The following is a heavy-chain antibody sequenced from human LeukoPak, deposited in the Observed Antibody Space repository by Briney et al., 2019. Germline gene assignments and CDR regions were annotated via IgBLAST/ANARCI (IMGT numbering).Heavy chain of an antibody. Sequence: SETLSLTCTVSGGSISGHYWSWIRQPPGKGLEWIGDIYYSGSTNYNPSLKSRVTISVDTSKNQFSLKLSSVTAADTAVYYCARVSPEGYPAGYYYYYYMDVWGKGTTVTVSS. V-gene: IGHV4-59*11. CDR1: GGSISGHY. CDR2: IYYSGST. J-gene: IGHJ6*03. D-gene: IGHD1-14*01. CDR3: ARVSPEGYPAGYYYYYYMDV.